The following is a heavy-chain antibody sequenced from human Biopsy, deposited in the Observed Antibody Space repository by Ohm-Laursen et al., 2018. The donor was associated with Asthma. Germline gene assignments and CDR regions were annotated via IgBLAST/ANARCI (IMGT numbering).Heavy chain of an antibody. CDR3: VRDGTDDAFDI. CDR2: ISKDASTQ. D-gene: IGHD1-1*01. CDR1: GFSFSNFA. V-gene: IGHV3-30*01. J-gene: IGHJ3*02. Sequence: LRLSCSASGFSFSNFAIPWVRQAPGKGLEWVGVISKDASTQDYADSVKGRFTMARDNSKTTLDLQMNSLREEDTAVYYCVRDGTDDAFDIWGQGTVVSVSS.